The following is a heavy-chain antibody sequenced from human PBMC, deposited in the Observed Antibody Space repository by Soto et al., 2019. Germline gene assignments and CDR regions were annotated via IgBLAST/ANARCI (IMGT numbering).Heavy chain of an antibody. CDR3: ARGLRGLVGATWAYYYYGMDV. CDR1: GGSFSGYY. D-gene: IGHD1-26*01. CDR2: INHSGST. Sequence: SETLSLTCAVYGGSFSGYYWSWIRQPPGKGLEWIGEINHSGSTNYSPSLKSRVTISVDTSKNQFSLKLSSVTAADTAVYYCARGLRGLVGATWAYYYYGMDVWGQGTTVTVSS. J-gene: IGHJ6*02. V-gene: IGHV4-34*01.